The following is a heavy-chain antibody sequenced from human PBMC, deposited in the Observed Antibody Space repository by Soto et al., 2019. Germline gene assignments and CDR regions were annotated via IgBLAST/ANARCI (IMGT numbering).Heavy chain of an antibody. CDR3: EKSEGRDGYSFFY. CDR2: ITPMFGTP. V-gene: IGHV1-69*13. D-gene: IGHD5-18*01. Sequence: SVKVSCKASGVTFNRQDMKWVRQAPGQGLEWMGGITPMFGTPQYAEKFQDRVTITADESTGTAYFEMSTLTSEARAEYDCEKSEGRDGYSFFYRGRGTMVTVS. J-gene: IGHJ4*02. CDR1: GVTFNRQD.